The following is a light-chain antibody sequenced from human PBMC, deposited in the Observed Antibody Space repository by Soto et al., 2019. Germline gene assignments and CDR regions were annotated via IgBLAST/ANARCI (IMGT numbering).Light chain of an antibody. J-gene: IGKJ1*01. CDR1: QSISTL. V-gene: IGKV1-5*01. CDR3: QQYKSYPWT. CDR2: DAS. Sequence: DIQMTQSPSTLSASVGDRVTITCRASQSISTLLAWYQQKPGKAPKLLIYDASSLESGVPSRFSGSESGTEFTLTISSLQPDDFATYYCQQYKSYPWTFGQRTKVDIK.